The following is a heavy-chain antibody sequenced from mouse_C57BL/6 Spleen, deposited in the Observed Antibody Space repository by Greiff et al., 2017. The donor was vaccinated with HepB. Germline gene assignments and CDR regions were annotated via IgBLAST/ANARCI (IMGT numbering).Heavy chain of an antibody. CDR3: AKKDGIYWDYFDY. J-gene: IGHJ2*01. CDR1: GYTFTSYW. D-gene: IGHD1-1*01. Sequence: QVQLQQSGAELVRPGTSVKLSCKASGYTFTSYWMHWVKQRPGQGLEWIGVIDPSDSYTNYNQKFKGKATLTVDTSSSTAYMQLSSLTSEDSAVYYCAKKDGIYWDYFDYWGQGTTLTVSS. CDR2: IDPSDSYT. V-gene: IGHV1-59*01.